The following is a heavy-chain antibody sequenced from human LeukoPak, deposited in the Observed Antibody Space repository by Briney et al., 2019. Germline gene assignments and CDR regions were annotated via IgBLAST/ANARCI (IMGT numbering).Heavy chain of an antibody. CDR1: GGSISSYY. D-gene: IGHD2-15*01. J-gene: IGHJ5*02. Sequence: SETLSLTCTVSGGSISSYYWSWIRRPPGKGLEWLVYIYYSGSTNYNPSLKSRVTISVDTSKNQFSLKLSSVTAADTAVYYCARAICSGGSCYSGPFDPWGQGTLVTVSS. CDR3: ARAICSGGSCYSGPFDP. CDR2: IYYSGST. V-gene: IGHV4-59*01.